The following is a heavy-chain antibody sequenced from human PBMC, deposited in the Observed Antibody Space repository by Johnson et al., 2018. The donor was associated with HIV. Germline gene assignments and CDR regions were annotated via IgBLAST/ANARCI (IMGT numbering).Heavy chain of an antibody. D-gene: IGHD3-22*01. CDR3: AKDQASGYYCDAFDI. V-gene: IGHV3-23*04. J-gene: IGHJ3*02. CDR1: GFTFSSYA. Sequence: MQLVESGGGVVRPGGSLRLSCAASGFTFSSYAMSWVRQAPGKGLEWVSAISGSGGSTYYADSVKGRFTISRDNSKNTLYLQMNSLRAEDTAVYYCAKDQASGYYCDAFDIWGQGTMVTVSS. CDR2: ISGSGGST.